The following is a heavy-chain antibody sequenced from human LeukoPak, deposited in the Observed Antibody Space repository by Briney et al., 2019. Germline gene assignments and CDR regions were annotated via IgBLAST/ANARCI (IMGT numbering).Heavy chain of an antibody. CDR1: GFTFNNYV. J-gene: IGHJ4*02. V-gene: IGHV3-23*01. D-gene: IGHD1-1*01. CDR2: INGGDNGDNT. CDR3: ARDGIQLPDTLDY. Sequence: PGGSLRLSCAASGFTFNNYVMTWVRQAPGKGLQWVSTINGGDNGDNTYYADSVKGRFTVSRDNSKNTVYLQMNSLRVEDTAVYYCARDGIQLPDTLDYWGLGTLVTVSS.